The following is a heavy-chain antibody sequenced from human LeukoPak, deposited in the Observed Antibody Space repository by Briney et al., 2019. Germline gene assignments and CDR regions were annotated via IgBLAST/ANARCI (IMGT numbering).Heavy chain of an antibody. J-gene: IGHJ4*02. CDR1: GFTFSSYS. D-gene: IGHD1-26*01. Sequence: PGGSLRLSCAASGFTFSSYSMNWVRQAPGKGLEWASSISSSSSYIYYADSAKGRFTISRDNAKNSLYLQMNSLRAEDTAVYYCARGGGGSYRNGFDYWGQGTLVTVSS. CDR2: ISSSSSYI. CDR3: ARGGGGSYRNGFDY. V-gene: IGHV3-21*01.